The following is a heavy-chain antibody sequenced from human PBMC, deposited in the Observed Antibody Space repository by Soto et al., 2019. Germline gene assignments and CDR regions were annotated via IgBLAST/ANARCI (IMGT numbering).Heavy chain of an antibody. J-gene: IGHJ6*03. CDR2: IYPGDSDT. D-gene: IGHD3-3*01. CDR3: ARHHKDDFWSGYYYYMDV. Sequence: PGESLKISCKGSGYSFTSYWIGWVRQMPGKGLEWMGIIYPGDSDTRYSPSFQGQVTISADKSISTAYLQWSSLKASDTATYYCARHHKDDFWSGYYYYMDVWGKGTTVTVSS. CDR1: GYSFTSYW. V-gene: IGHV5-51*01.